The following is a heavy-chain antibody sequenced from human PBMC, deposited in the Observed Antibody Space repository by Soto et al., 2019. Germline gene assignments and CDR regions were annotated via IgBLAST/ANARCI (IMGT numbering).Heavy chain of an antibody. V-gene: IGHV1-58*01. CDR2: IVVGSGNT. D-gene: IGHD1-1*01. J-gene: IGHJ5*02. CDR1: GFTFTSSA. Sequence: SVKVSCKASGFTFTSSAVQWVRQARGQRLEWIGWIVVGSGNTNYAQKFQERVTITRDMSTSTAYMELSSLRAEDTAVYYCASLRLERHWFDPWGQGTLVTVSS. CDR3: ASLRLERHWFDP.